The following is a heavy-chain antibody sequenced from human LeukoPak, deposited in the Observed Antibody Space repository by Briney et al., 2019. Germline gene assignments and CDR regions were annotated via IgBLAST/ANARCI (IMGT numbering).Heavy chain of an antibody. CDR1: GGSISSSSFY. V-gene: IGHV4-39*01. CDR2: IFYSGST. D-gene: IGHD1-26*01. J-gene: IGHJ3*01. Sequence: SETLSLTCTVSGGSISSSSFYWGWIRQPPGKGLEWIGTIFYSGSTYYNPSLRSRVTMSVDTSKNQFSLRLSSVTAADTAVYYCAHFKGGSFDFWGQGTMVTVSS. CDR3: AHFKGGSFDF.